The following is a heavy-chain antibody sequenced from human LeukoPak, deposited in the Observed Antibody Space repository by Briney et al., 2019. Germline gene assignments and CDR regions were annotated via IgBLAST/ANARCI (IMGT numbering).Heavy chain of an antibody. J-gene: IGHJ5*02. Sequence: ASVKVSCKASGYTFTSYGISWVRQAPGQGLEWMGGIIPIFGTANYAQKFQGRVTITADESTSTAYMELSSLRSEDTAVYYCARDSYCGGDCYPRYNWFDPWGQGTLVTVSS. D-gene: IGHD2-21*02. CDR2: IIPIFGTA. V-gene: IGHV1-69*13. CDR1: GYTFTSYG. CDR3: ARDSYCGGDCYPRYNWFDP.